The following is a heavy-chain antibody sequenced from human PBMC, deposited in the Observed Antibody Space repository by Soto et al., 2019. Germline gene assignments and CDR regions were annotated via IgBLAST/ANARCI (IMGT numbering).Heavy chain of an antibody. J-gene: IGHJ3*02. D-gene: IGHD6-13*01. V-gene: IGHV3-30-3*01. Sequence: SGGSLRLSCAGSGFTFSSYAMHWVRQAPGKGLEWVAIISYDGSNKYYADSVKGRFTISRDNSKNTLYLQMNSLRAEDTAVYYCARDYYRDSSSWYTTSGFEIWXQGTMVTVAS. CDR3: ARDYYRDSSSWYTTSGFEI. CDR1: GFTFSSYA. CDR2: ISYDGSNK.